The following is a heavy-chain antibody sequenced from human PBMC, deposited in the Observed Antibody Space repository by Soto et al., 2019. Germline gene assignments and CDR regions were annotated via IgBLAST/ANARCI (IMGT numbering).Heavy chain of an antibody. CDR3: ARDRGRY. Sequence: QVQLQESGPGLVKPSETLSLTCTVSGGSISTYYWSWIRQPPGKGLEWIGYIYDRGSTNYNPSPKSRVTISVDTSKKQFSLKLSSVTAADTAVYYCARDRGRYWGQGTLVTVSS. CDR2: IYDRGST. V-gene: IGHV4-59*01. J-gene: IGHJ4*02. D-gene: IGHD3-10*01. CDR1: GGSISTYY.